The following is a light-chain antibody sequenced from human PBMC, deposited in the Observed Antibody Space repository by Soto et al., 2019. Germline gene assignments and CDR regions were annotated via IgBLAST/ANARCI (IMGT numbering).Light chain of an antibody. CDR3: SSYAGSNNQWV. CDR2: EVS. Sequence: QSALTQPASVSGSPGQSITISCTGTSSDVGGYNYVSWYQQHPGKAPKLMIYEVSKRPSGVPDRFSGSKSGNTASLTVSGLQAEDEADYYCSSYAGSNNQWVFGGGTKLTVL. V-gene: IGLV2-8*01. CDR1: SSDVGGYNY. J-gene: IGLJ2*01.